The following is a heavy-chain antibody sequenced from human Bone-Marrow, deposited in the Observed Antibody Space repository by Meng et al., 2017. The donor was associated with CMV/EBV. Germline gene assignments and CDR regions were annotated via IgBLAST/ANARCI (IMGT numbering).Heavy chain of an antibody. D-gene: IGHD1-26*01. Sequence: GTLSSYAITWVRPAPGQGLEWMGLIFPMFGTANYAQNLQGRVTITADKSTSTAYMELSSLRSEDTAVYYCAVTAHGGSYHVLVPLDYWGQGTLVTVSS. J-gene: IGHJ4*02. CDR1: GTLSSYA. CDR3: AVTAHGGSYHVLVPLDY. V-gene: IGHV1-69*06. CDR2: IFPMFGTA.